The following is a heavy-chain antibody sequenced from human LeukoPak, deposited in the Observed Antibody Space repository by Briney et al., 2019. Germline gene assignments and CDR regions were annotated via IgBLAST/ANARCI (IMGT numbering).Heavy chain of an antibody. CDR1: GGSISSSSYY. CDR2: IYYSGST. Sequence: SGTLSLTCTVSGGSISSSSYYWGWIRQPPGKGLEWIGSIYYSGSTYYNPSLKSRVTISVDTSKNQFSLKLSSVTAADTAVYYCARVGTMVRGKYYFDYWGQGTLVTVSS. J-gene: IGHJ4*02. V-gene: IGHV4-39*07. D-gene: IGHD3-10*01. CDR3: ARVGTMVRGKYYFDY.